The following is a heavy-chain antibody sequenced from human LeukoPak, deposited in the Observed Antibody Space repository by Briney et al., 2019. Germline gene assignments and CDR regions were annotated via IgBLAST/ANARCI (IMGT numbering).Heavy chain of an antibody. CDR3: AKGAKQWLVPHDAFDI. D-gene: IGHD6-19*01. J-gene: IGHJ3*02. CDR1: GFTFSSYG. V-gene: IGHV3-30*18. Sequence: PGGSLRLSCAASGFTFSSYGMDWVRQAPGKGLEWVAVISYDGSNKYYADSVKGRFTISRDNSKNTLYLQMNSLRAEDTAVYYCAKGAKQWLVPHDAFDIWGQGTMVTVSS. CDR2: ISYDGSNK.